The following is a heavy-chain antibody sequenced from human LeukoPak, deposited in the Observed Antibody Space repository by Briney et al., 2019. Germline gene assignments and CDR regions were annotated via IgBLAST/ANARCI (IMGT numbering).Heavy chain of an antibody. D-gene: IGHD3-22*01. CDR2: ISGSGGST. Sequence: GGSLRLSCAASGFTFSNYAMNWVRQAPGKGLEWVSEISGSGGSTYYADSVKGRFTISRDNSKTTVYLQMNSLRAEDTAVYYCAKDGQKSDYYDSSGYLYFDYWGQGTLVTVSS. V-gene: IGHV3-23*01. CDR3: AKDGQKSDYYDSSGYLYFDY. CDR1: GFTFSNYA. J-gene: IGHJ4*02.